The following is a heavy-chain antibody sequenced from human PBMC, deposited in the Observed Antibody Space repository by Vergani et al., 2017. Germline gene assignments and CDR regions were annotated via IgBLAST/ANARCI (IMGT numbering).Heavy chain of an antibody. J-gene: IGHJ6*02. CDR1: GFTFSDYY. V-gene: IGHV3-11*01. Sequence: QVQLVESGGGLVKPGGSLRLSCAASGFTFSDYYMSWIRQAPGKGLEWVSYISSSGSTIYYADSVKGRFTISRDNAKNSLYLQMNSLRADDTAVYYCARKHISNYYESSDYYYMGYYYGMDVWGQGTTVTVSS. CDR3: ARKHISNYYESSDYYYMGYYYGMDV. CDR2: ISSSGSTI. D-gene: IGHD3-22*01.